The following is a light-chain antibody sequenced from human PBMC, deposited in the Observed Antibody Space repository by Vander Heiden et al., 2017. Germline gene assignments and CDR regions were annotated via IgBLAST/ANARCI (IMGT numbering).Light chain of an antibody. CDR2: KAS. J-gene: IGKJ2*01. Sequence: DIQMTQSPSTLSASVGDRVTITCRAGQSISSWLAWYQHKPGKAPKILIYKASSLESGVPSRFSGSGSGTEFTLTISGLQPDDVATYYCQQYKSYPSFGQWTKLEIK. CDR1: QSISSW. CDR3: QQYKSYPS. V-gene: IGKV1-5*03.